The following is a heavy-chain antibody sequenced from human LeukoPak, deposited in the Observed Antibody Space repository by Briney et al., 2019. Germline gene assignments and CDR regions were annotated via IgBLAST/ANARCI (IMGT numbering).Heavy chain of an antibody. Sequence: ASVKVPCKASGYTFASYAMHWVRQAPGQRLEWMGWINAGNGNTKYSQKFQGRVTITRDTSASTVYMELSSLRSEDTAVYYCARYCGADCYSAREAFDIWGQGTMVTASS. CDR1: GYTFASYA. CDR3: ARYCGADCYSAREAFDI. CDR2: INAGNGNT. V-gene: IGHV1-3*01. J-gene: IGHJ3*02. D-gene: IGHD2-21*02.